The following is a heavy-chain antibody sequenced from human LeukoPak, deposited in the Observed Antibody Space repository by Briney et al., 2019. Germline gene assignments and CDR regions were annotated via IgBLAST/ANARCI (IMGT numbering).Heavy chain of an antibody. D-gene: IGHD5-18*01. Sequence: PGGTLRLSCAASGFTFSSYAMSWVRQAPGKGLEWVSAISGSGGSTYYADSVKGRFTISRDNSKNTLYLQMNSLRAEDTAVYYCAKNGNSYGFYFDYWGQGTLVTVSS. V-gene: IGHV3-23*01. CDR1: GFTFSSYA. J-gene: IGHJ4*02. CDR3: AKNGNSYGFYFDY. CDR2: ISGSGGST.